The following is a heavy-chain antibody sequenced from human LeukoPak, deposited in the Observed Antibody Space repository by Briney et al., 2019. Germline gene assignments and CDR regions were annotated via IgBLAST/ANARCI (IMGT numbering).Heavy chain of an antibody. CDR3: ARDPGYDAFDI. D-gene: IGHD3-9*01. CDR1: GGTFSSYA. J-gene: IGHJ3*02. Sequence: SVKVSCKASGGTFSSYAISLVRQAPGQGLEWMGRIIPIFGTANYAQKFQGRVTITTDESTSTAYMELSSLRSEDTAVYYCARDPGYDAFDIWGQGTMVTVSS. CDR2: IIPIFGTA. V-gene: IGHV1-69*05.